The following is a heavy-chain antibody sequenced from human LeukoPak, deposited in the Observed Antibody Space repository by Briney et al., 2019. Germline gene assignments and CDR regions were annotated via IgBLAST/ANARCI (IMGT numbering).Heavy chain of an antibody. Sequence: SETLSLTCTVSGGSISSSSYYWGWIRQPPGKGLEWIGSIYYSGSTYYNPSLKSRVTISVDTSKNQFSLKLSSVTAADTAVYYCARAWGGGTYGMDVWGQGTTVTVSS. J-gene: IGHJ6*02. D-gene: IGHD2-15*01. CDR3: ARAWGGGTYGMDV. CDR2: IYYSGST. CDR1: GGSISSSSYY. V-gene: IGHV4-39*01.